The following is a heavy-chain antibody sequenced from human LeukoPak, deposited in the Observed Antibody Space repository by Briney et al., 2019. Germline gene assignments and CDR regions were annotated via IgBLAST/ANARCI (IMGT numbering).Heavy chain of an antibody. V-gene: IGHV1-3*01. J-gene: IGHJ5*02. CDR3: ARLYPPGYCSSTSCYTWFDP. Sequence: ASVKASCKASGYTFTSYAMHWVRQAPGQRLEWMGWINAGNGNTKYSQKFQGRVTITRDTSASTAYMELSSLRSEDTAVYYCARLYPPGYCSSTSCYTWFDPWGQGTLVTVSS. CDR1: GYTFTSYA. CDR2: INAGNGNT. D-gene: IGHD2-2*02.